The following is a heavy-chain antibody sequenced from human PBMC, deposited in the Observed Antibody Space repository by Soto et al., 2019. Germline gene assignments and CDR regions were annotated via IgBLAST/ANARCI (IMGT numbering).Heavy chain of an antibody. CDR3: ARDLHSSSLYSPDTAMSDFDY. Sequence: QVQLVESGGGVVQPGRSLRLSCAASGFTFSSYAMHWVRQAPGKGLVWVAVISYDGSNKYYADSVKGRFTISRDNSKNTLYRQMNSLRPEDTAVYYCARDLHSSSLYSPDTAMSDFDYWGQGTLVTVSS. J-gene: IGHJ4*02. V-gene: IGHV3-30-3*01. CDR2: ISYDGSNK. CDR1: GFTFSSYA. D-gene: IGHD6-13*01.